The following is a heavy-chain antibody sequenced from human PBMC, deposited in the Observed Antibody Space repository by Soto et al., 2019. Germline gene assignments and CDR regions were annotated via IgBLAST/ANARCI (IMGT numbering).Heavy chain of an antibody. J-gene: IGHJ5*02. CDR1: GGAFSSYT. Sequence: SVKVSCKASGGAFSSYTISWVRQAPGQGLEWMGRIIPILGIANYAQKFQGRVTITADKSTSTAYMELSSLRSEDTAVYYCARVEYRQYCSGGSCYNWFDPWGQGTLVTVSS. D-gene: IGHD2-15*01. CDR3: ARVEYRQYCSGGSCYNWFDP. CDR2: IIPILGIA. V-gene: IGHV1-69*02.